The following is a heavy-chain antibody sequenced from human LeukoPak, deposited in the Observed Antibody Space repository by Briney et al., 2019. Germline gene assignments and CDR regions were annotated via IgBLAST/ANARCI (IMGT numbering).Heavy chain of an antibody. CDR3: ARLGYSSGFDY. CDR2: IYYSGST. CDR1: GGSISSYY. D-gene: IGHD6-19*01. J-gene: IGHJ4*02. V-gene: IGHV4-59*08. Sequence: SETLSLTCTVSGGSISSYYWSWIRQPPGKGLEWIGYIYYSGSTNYNPSLKNRVTISVDTSKNQFSLKLSSVPAADTAVYYCARLGYSSGFDYWGQGTLVTVSS.